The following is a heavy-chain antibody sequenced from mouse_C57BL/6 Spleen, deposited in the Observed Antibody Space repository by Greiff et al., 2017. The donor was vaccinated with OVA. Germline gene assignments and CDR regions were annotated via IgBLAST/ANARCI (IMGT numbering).Heavy chain of an antibody. D-gene: IGHD3-3*01. J-gene: IGHJ4*01. CDR2: IDPEDGDT. Sequence: VQLQQSGAELVRPGASVKLSCTASGFNIKDYYMHWVKQRPEQGLEWIGRIDPEDGDTEYAPKFQGKATMTADTSSNTAYLQLSSLTSEDTAVYYCATGGTDYAMDYWGQGTSVTVSS. CDR1: GFNIKDYY. V-gene: IGHV14-1*01. CDR3: ATGGTDYAMDY.